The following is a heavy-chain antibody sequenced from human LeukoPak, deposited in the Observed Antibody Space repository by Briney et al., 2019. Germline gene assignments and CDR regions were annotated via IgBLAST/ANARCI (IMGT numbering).Heavy chain of an antibody. CDR2: IRYDGSNK. Sequence: PGGSLRLSCAASGFTFSSYGMHWVRQAPGKGLEWVAFIRYDGSNKYYADSVKGRFTISRGNSKSTLYLQMNSLRAEDTAVYYCAKVLRFLGTFDYWGQGTLVTVSS. V-gene: IGHV3-30*02. D-gene: IGHD3-3*01. CDR1: GFTFSSYG. CDR3: AKVLRFLGTFDY. J-gene: IGHJ4*02.